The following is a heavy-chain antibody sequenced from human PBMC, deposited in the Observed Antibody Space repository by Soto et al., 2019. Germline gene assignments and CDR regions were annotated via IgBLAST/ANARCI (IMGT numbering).Heavy chain of an antibody. V-gene: IGHV3-23*01. Sequence: GGSLRLSCAASGFTFSSYAMSWVRQAPGKGLEWVSAISGSGGSTYYADSVKGRFTISRDNSKNTLYLQMNSLRAEDTAVYYCAKDQKRLGEFILAYYFDYWGQGTLVTVS. CDR1: GFTFSSYA. J-gene: IGHJ4*02. CDR3: AKDQKRLGEFILAYYFDY. D-gene: IGHD3-10*01. CDR2: ISGSGGST.